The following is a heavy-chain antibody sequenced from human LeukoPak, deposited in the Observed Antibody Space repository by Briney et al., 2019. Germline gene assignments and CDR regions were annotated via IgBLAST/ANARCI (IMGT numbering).Heavy chain of an antibody. J-gene: IGHJ4*02. Sequence: GGSLRLSCAASGFTFSSYAMHWVRQAPGKGLEWVAVISYDGSNKYYADSVKGRFTISRDNSKNTLYLQMNSLRAEDTAVYYCARAPIYCSSTSCYLDYWGQGTLVTVSS. CDR1: GFTFSSYA. D-gene: IGHD2-2*01. CDR3: ARAPIYCSSTSCYLDY. CDR2: ISYDGSNK. V-gene: IGHV3-30-3*01.